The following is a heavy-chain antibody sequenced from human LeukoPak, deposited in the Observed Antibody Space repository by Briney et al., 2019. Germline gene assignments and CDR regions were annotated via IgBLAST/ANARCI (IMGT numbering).Heavy chain of an antibody. V-gene: IGHV3-30-3*01. D-gene: IGHD3-10*02. CDR3: GRCSGPSCYFDY. Sequence: GGSLRLSCAASGFTFSSYAMHWVRQAPGKGLEWVAVISYDGSNKYYADSVKGRFTISRDNSKNTLYLQMNSLRAEDTAVYYWGRCSGPSCYFDYGARETLVT. J-gene: IGHJ4*02. CDR1: GFTFSSYA. CDR2: ISYDGSNK.